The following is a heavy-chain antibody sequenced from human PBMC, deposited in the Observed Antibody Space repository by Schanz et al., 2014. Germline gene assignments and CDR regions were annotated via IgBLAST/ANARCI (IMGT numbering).Heavy chain of an antibody. CDR2: IASDGSKK. Sequence: QVQLVESGGGVVQPGKSLRLSCAASGFTFRSYAVHWVRQTPGKGLEWLAVIASDGSKKYYADPGKGRFIISRDNSKNTLFLQMDSLRGNDAALYYCVAAQSDYVEFELDYWGQGTLVTVSS. D-gene: IGHD4-17*01. V-gene: IGHV3-30*14. CDR1: GFTFRSYA. J-gene: IGHJ4*02. CDR3: VAAQSDYVEFELDY.